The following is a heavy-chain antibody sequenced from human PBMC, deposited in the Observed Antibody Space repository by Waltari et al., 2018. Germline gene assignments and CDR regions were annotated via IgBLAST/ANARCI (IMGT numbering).Heavy chain of an antibody. Sequence: QVQLQESGPGLVKPSETLSLTCTVSGGSISSYYWSWIRQPPGKGLEWIGYIYYSGLTNYNPSLKSRVTISVDTSKNQFSLKLSSVTAADTAVYYCARDPGGSYPGAFDIWGQGTIVTVSS. CDR2: IYYSGLT. CDR1: GGSISSYY. CDR3: ARDPGGSYPGAFDI. V-gene: IGHV4-59*01. D-gene: IGHD1-26*01. J-gene: IGHJ3*02.